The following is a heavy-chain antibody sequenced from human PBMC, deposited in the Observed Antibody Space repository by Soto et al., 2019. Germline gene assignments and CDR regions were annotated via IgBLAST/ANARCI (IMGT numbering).Heavy chain of an antibody. CDR3: ARSGGWLMYYFDY. D-gene: IGHD6-19*01. V-gene: IGHV3-30-3*01. Sequence: PGRSLRLSCANSGFLLNSYPMHSVRPAPGKGLEWVAGNANDGGNRDYEEAVRGRFTISRDNAKNAMYLQMNSLGAEDTALYYCARSGGWLMYYFDYWGHRSQVTVSS. J-gene: IGHJ4*01. CDR1: GFLLNSYP. CDR2: NANDGGNR.